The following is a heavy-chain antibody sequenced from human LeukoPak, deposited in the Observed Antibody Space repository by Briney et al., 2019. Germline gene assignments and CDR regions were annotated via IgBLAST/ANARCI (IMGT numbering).Heavy chain of an antibody. V-gene: IGHV3-20*04. Sequence: GGSLRLSCAASGFTFDDYGMSWVRQAPGKGLEWVSGINWNGGSTGYADSVKGRFTISRDNAKNSLYLQMNSLRAEDTALYYCARSGGYSYGYPEAPFDYWGQGTLVTVSS. CDR3: ARSGGYSYGYPEAPFDY. J-gene: IGHJ4*02. D-gene: IGHD5-18*01. CDR1: GFTFDDYG. CDR2: INWNGGST.